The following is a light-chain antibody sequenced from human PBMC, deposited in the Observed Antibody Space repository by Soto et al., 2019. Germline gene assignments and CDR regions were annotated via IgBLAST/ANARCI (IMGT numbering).Light chain of an antibody. CDR2: EVS. CDR1: SSDVGGYNY. J-gene: IGLJ1*01. CDR3: SPYTTANTYV. V-gene: IGLV2-14*01. Sequence: QSVLTQPASVSGSPGQSITISCTGTSSDVGGYNYASWYQQHPGKAPKLMIYEVSNRPSGVSNRFSGSKSGNTASLTISGLQAEDEADYYCSPYTTANTYVFGTGTKATVL.